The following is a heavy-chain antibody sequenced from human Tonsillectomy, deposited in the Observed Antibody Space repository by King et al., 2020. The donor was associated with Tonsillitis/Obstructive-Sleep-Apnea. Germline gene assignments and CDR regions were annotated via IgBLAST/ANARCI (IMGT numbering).Heavy chain of an antibody. CDR3: TRINWNYESYGMDV. D-gene: IGHD1-7*01. CDR1: GFTFGDYA. Sequence: VQLVESGGGLVQPGRSLRLSCTVSGFTFGDYAMSWVRQAPGKGLEWVGFIRSKAYGGTTEYAASVKGRFSISREDSKSIAYLQMNSLKTEDTAVYYCTRINWNYESYGMDVWGQGTTVTVSS. CDR2: IRSKAYGGTT. V-gene: IGHV3-49*04. J-gene: IGHJ6*02.